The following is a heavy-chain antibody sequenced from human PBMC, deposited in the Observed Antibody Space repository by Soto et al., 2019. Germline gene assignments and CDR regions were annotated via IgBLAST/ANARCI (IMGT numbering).Heavy chain of an antibody. V-gene: IGHV3-9*01. Sequence: GGSLRLSCAASGFTFDDYAMHWVRQAPGKGLEWVSGISWNSGSIGYADSVKGRFTISRDNAKNSLYLQMNSLRAEDTALYYCAKGGSGSYPPYYFDYWGQGTLVTVSS. CDR3: AKGGSGSYPPYYFDY. CDR1: GFTFDDYA. CDR2: ISWNSGSI. D-gene: IGHD3-10*01. J-gene: IGHJ4*02.